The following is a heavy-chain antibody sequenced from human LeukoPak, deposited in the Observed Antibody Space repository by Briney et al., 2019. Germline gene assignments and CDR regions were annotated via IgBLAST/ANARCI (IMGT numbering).Heavy chain of an antibody. J-gene: IGHJ3*02. CDR1: GFTISSYS. CDR2: ISSSSSYI. V-gene: IGHV3-21*01. CDR3: ARRDDFDI. Sequence: GGSLRLSCAASGFTISSYSMNWVRQAPGKGLEWVSSISSSSSYIYYADSVKGRFTISRDNAKNSLYLQMNSLRVKDTAMYYCARRDDFDIWGQGTLVTVSS.